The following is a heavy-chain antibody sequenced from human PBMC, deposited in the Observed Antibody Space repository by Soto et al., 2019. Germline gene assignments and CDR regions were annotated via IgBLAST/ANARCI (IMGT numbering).Heavy chain of an antibody. V-gene: IGHV3-23*01. J-gene: IGHJ4*02. CDR3: ALIVATIFLPFDY. CDR2: ISGSGGST. Sequence: GGSLRLSCAASGFTFSSYAMSWVRQAPGKGLEWVSVISGSGGSTYYADSVKGRFTISRDNSKNTLYLQMNSLRAEDTAVYYCALIVATIFLPFDYWGQGTLVTVSS. D-gene: IGHD5-12*01. CDR1: GFTFSSYA.